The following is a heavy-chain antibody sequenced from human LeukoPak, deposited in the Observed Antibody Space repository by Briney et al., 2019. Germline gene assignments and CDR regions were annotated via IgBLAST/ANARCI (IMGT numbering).Heavy chain of an antibody. V-gene: IGHV1-2*02. J-gene: IGHJ4*02. CDR3: ARGQIVATTYPPY. Sequence: GASVKVSCTASGYTLTVYNMHWVRQAPGHGVEWRGGINPNSCGTKYTQKLQASVTMTRGTTTSTTYMELRRLRSDDTAVYYCARGQIVATTYPPYWGQGTLVTVSS. D-gene: IGHD5-12*01. CDR1: GYTLTVYN. CDR2: INPNSCGT.